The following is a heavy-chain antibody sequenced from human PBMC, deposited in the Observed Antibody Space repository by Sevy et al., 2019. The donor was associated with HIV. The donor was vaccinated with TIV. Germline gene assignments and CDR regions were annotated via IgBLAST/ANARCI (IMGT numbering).Heavy chain of an antibody. J-gene: IGHJ4*02. CDR3: AKDYSAGITMVRGAYRARGDYFDY. CDR2: ISYDEAHK. Sequence: GGSLRLSCVTSGFTFRTSGMHWVRQSPGKGLEWVAVISYDEAHKNYADSVKGRFSISKDNSKNTLYLQMSSPRTEDTAGDYCAKDYSAGITMVRGAYRARGDYFDYWGQGTQVTVSS. CDR1: GFTFRTSG. V-gene: IGHV3-30*18. D-gene: IGHD3-10*01.